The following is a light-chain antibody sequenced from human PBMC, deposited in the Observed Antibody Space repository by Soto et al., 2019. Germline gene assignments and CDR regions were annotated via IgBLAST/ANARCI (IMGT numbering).Light chain of an antibody. J-gene: IGLJ1*01. V-gene: IGLV2-14*01. CDR2: EVS. CDR3: SSYTDTTTLEV. CDR1: SSDVGGYNY. Sequence: QSALTQPASVAVSPGQSITISCAATSSDVGGYNYVSWYQQHPGKAPKLLLYEVSNRPSWVSDRFSGSKSANTASLTISGLQAEDEANYYCSSYTDTTTLEVVGPGTKVTVL.